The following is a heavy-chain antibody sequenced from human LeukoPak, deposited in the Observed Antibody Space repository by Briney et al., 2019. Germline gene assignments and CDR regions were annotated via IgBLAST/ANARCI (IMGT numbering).Heavy chain of an antibody. Sequence: GGSVRLSCASCVFNFDDYTMHWVRQAPAKGLVWVSLICWDGVNTYYTDFVKGRFTISRDNIKNTLYLQMNSLRYQDTGFYFCFKCSGDTHGFSFNWWSLGTLVSLS. J-gene: IGHJ4*02. V-gene: IGHV3-43*01. D-gene: IGHD5-18*01. CDR3: FKCSGDTHGFSFNW. CDR2: ICWDGVNT. CDR1: VFNFDDYT.